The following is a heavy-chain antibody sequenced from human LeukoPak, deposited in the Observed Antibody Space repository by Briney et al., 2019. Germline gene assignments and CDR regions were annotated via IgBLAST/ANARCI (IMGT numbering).Heavy chain of an antibody. D-gene: IGHD3-22*01. J-gene: IGHJ4*02. CDR1: GGSFSGYY. V-gene: IGHV4-34*01. Sequence: SETLSLTCAVYGGSFSGYYWSWIRQPPGKGLEWIGEINHSGSTNYNPSLKSRVTISVDTSKNQFSLKLSSVTAADTAVYYCATRRSSGYTFDYWGQGTLVTVSS. CDR2: INHSGST. CDR3: ATRRSSGYTFDY.